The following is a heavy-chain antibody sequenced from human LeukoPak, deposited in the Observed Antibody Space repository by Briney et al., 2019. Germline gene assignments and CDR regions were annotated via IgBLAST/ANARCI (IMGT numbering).Heavy chain of an antibody. CDR3: ARDRIAAAGKDYYYYGMDV. V-gene: IGHV4-59*01. CDR2: IYYSGST. CDR1: GGSFSGYY. Sequence: SETLSLTCAVYGGSFSGYYWSWIRQPPGKGLEWIGYIYYSGSTNYNPSLKSRVTISVDTSKNQFSLKLSSVTAADTAVYYCARDRIAAAGKDYYYYGMDVWGQGTTVTVSS. D-gene: IGHD6-13*01. J-gene: IGHJ6*02.